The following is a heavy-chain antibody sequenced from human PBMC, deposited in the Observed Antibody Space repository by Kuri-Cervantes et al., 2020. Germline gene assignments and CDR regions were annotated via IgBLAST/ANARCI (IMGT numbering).Heavy chain of an antibody. CDR1: GGTFSSYA. CDR2: IIPIFGTA. J-gene: IGHJ3*02. Sequence: SVKVSCKASGGTFSSYAISWVRQAPGQGLEWMGGIIPIFGTANYAQKFQGRVTITTDESTSTAYMELSSLRSEDTAVYYRARGRITMIVVATTDAFDIWGQGTMVTVSS. CDR3: ARGRITMIVVATTDAFDI. D-gene: IGHD3-22*01. V-gene: IGHV1-69*05.